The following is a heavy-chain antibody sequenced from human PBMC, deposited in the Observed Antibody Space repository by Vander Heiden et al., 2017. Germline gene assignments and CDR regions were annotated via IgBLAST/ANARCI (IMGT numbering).Heavy chain of an antibody. V-gene: IGHV3-11*01. CDR3: ARGHHACDY. CDR1: GFPFSYYY. CDR2: ISSSGRDI. Sequence: QVQLVESGGGLVKPGRSLRLSCAASGFPFSYYYMSWMRQAPGTGLEWVSYISSSGRDIYYADSVKGRFTISRDNAKNSLYLQLNSLRAEDTGVYYCARGHHACDYWGQGTLVTVSS. J-gene: IGHJ4*02.